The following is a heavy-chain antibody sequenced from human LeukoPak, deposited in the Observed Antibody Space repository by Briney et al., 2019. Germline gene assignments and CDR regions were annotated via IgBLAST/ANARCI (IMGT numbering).Heavy chain of an antibody. J-gene: IGHJ5*02. D-gene: IGHD3-10*01. Sequence: SVKVSCKASGYTFINYAVHWVRQAPGQRLEWMGWINAGNGDTKYSQKFQGRVTITRDTSATTAYMELSSLRSEDTAVYYCARDLTMVRGVLHWFDPWGQGTLVTVSS. CDR2: INAGNGDT. CDR3: ARDLTMVRGVLHWFDP. V-gene: IGHV1-3*01. CDR1: GYTFINYA.